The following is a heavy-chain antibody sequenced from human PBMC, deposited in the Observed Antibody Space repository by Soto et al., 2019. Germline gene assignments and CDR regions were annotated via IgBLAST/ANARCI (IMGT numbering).Heavy chain of an antibody. Sequence: ASVKVSCKAYDFSFTSHGISWVRQAPGQGLEWMGWISLYNGNTNYAQQFQGRVTMTTDTSTGTAYMELRSLRSDDTAMYFCASPRAVTSGWDRWGQGTLVTVSS. CDR3: ASPRAVTSGWDR. CDR2: ISLYNGNT. V-gene: IGHV1-18*04. D-gene: IGHD4-17*01. CDR1: DFSFTSHG. J-gene: IGHJ5*02.